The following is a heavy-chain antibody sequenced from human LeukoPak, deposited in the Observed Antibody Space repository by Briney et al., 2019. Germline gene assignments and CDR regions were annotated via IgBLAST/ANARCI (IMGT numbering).Heavy chain of an antibody. CDR1: GFTFSSYG. V-gene: IGHV3-30*02. Sequence: PGGSLRLSCAASGFTFSSYGMRWVRQAPGKGLEWVAFIRYDGSNKYYADSVKGRFTISRDNSKNTLYLQMNSLRAEDTAVYYCAKAGSGYSNWYFDLWGRGTLVTVSS. D-gene: IGHD3-22*01. J-gene: IGHJ2*01. CDR2: IRYDGSNK. CDR3: AKAGSGYSNWYFDL.